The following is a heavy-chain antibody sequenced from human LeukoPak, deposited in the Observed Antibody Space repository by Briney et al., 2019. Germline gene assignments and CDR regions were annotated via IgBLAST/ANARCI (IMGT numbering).Heavy chain of an antibody. CDR3: AKGAYRGYSGYENFDY. V-gene: IGHV3-53*01. D-gene: IGHD5-12*01. CDR1: GFTVSSNY. CDR2: IYSGGST. Sequence: GGSLRLSCAASGFTVSSNYMSWVRQAPGKGLEWVSAIYSGGSTYYADSVKGRFTISRDNSKNTLYLQMNSLRAEDTAVYYCAKGAYRGYSGYENFDYWGQGTLVTVSS. J-gene: IGHJ4*02.